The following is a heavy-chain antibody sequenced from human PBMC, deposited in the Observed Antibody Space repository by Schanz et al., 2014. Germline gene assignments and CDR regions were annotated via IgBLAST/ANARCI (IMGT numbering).Heavy chain of an antibody. V-gene: IGHV3-48*01. J-gene: IGHJ4*02. CDR3: ARKVVATIGGYYDN. Sequence: EVQLVESGGGLIQPGGSLRLSCAASGFGFSSYSMNWVRQAPGKGPEWVSYIRSSSTPIYYADSVKGRVTISRDNAKNTLFLQMNSLRAEDTAVYYCARKVVATIGGYYDNWGQGTLVTVSS. CDR2: IRSSSTPI. D-gene: IGHD5-12*01. CDR1: GFGFSSYS.